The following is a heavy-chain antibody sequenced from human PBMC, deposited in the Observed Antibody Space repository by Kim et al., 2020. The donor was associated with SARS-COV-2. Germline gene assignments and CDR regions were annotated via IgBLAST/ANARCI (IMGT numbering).Heavy chain of an antibody. J-gene: IGHJ4*02. V-gene: IGHV4-34*01. D-gene: IGHD3-16*02. Sequence: SRVTISVDTSKNQFSLKLSSVTAADTAVYYCARGYDYIWGSYRRTYYFDYWGQGTLVTVSS. CDR3: ARGYDYIWGSYRRTYYFDY.